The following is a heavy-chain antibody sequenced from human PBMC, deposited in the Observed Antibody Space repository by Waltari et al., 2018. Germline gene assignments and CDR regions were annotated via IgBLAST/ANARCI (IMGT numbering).Heavy chain of an antibody. V-gene: IGHV3-23*01. CDR3: TTWRVVGGTGWFDS. D-gene: IGHD2-15*01. J-gene: IGHJ5*01. Sequence: EVQLLESGGGLVQPGGSLRLSCAASGFSFSNYDMTWVRQAPGKGLEWVSGISTSGGNTYYADSVKGRFAISRDNSRNTLHLQMNGLRAEDTAIYYCTTWRVVGGTGWFDSWGQGTLVTVSS. CDR2: ISTSGGNT. CDR1: GFSFSNYD.